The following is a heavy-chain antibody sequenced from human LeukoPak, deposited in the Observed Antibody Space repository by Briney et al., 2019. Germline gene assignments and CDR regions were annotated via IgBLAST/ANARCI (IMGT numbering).Heavy chain of an antibody. Sequence: SETLSLTCAVYGGSFSGYYWSWIRQPPGKGLEWIGEINHSGSTNYNPSLKSRVTISVDTSKNQFSLKLSSVTAADTAVYYCARESQMRFYYGSGRKDWFDPWGQGTLVTVSS. J-gene: IGHJ5*02. CDR3: ARESQMRFYYGSGRKDWFDP. V-gene: IGHV4-34*01. D-gene: IGHD3-10*01. CDR2: INHSGST. CDR1: GGSFSGYY.